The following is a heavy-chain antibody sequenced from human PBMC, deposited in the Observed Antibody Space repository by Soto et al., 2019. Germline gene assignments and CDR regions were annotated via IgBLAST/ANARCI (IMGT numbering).Heavy chain of an antibody. CDR1: GGTFSSYS. CDR2: IIPIFGTA. CDR3: AIVPYYYDSSAYWGY. V-gene: IGHV1-69*13. J-gene: IGHJ4*02. Sequence: ASVKVSCKASGGTFSSYSISWVRQAPGQGLEWMGGIIPIFGTANYAQKFQGRVTITADESTSTAYMELSSLRSEDTAVYYCAIVPYYYDSSAYWGYWGQGTLVTVSS. D-gene: IGHD3-22*01.